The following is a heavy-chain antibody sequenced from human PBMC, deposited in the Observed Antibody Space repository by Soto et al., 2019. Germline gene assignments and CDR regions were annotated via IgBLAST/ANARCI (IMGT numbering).Heavy chain of an antibody. CDR2: IKPDGTEK. Sequence: GGSLRLSCVISGFTFSNYWMTWVRQAPGKGLEWVANIKPDGTEKYYVDSVKGRFSISRDNAKKYLYLQMNSLRPDDTALYYCAASRGFDSSGYSGYYYGMDVWGQGTTVTVSS. CDR3: AASRGFDSSGYSGYYYGMDV. J-gene: IGHJ6*02. D-gene: IGHD3-22*01. V-gene: IGHV3-7*03. CDR1: GFTFSNYW.